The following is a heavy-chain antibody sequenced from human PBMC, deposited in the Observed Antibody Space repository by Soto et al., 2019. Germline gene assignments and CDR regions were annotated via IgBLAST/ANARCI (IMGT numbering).Heavy chain of an antibody. CDR1: GYTFTGYY. CDR2: INPNSGGT. J-gene: IGHJ3*02. Sequence: QVQLVQSGAEVKKPGASVKVSCKASGYTFTGYYMHWVRQAPGQGLEWMGWINPNSGGTNYAQKYQGWVTMTRDPSISTAYMELSRLRSDDTAVYYCARSRVGIAAFDIWGQGTMVTVSS. CDR3: ARSRVGIAAFDI. V-gene: IGHV1-2*04. D-gene: IGHD2-2*03.